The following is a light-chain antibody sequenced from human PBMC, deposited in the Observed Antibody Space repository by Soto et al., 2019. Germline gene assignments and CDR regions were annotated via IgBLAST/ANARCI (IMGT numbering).Light chain of an antibody. V-gene: IGKV1-5*01. CDR2: DVS. CDR1: QSIAAS. CDR3: QQYDYSRT. Sequence: DVQMTQSPSTLSASVGDSVTITCRASQSIAASLAWYQLKPGEAPKLLIYDVSNVESGVPSRFSGSGSGTEFILTIRSLHPDDFATYYCQQYDYSRTFGQGTKVEIK. J-gene: IGKJ1*01.